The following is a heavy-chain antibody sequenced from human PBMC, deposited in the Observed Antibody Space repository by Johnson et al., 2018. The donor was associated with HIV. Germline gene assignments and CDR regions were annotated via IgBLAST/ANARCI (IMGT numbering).Heavy chain of an antibody. CDR3: AKSIAAAGTNAFDI. J-gene: IGHJ3*02. V-gene: IGHV3-30*18. D-gene: IGHD6-13*01. CDR1: GFTFSSYG. Sequence: QMQLVESGGGVVQPGRSLRLSCAASGFTFSSYGMHWVRQAPGKGLEWVAVISYDGSNKYYADSVKGRFTICRDNSKNTLYLQMSSLRAENTAVYYCAKSIAAAGTNAFDIWGQGTMVTVSS. CDR2: ISYDGSNK.